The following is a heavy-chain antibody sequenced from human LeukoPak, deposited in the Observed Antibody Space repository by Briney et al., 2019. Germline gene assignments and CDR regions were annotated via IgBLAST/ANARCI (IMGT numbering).Heavy chain of an antibody. CDR3: ARDGTSRAFDI. D-gene: IGHD1-26*01. CDR2: IYYSGST. J-gene: IGHJ3*02. V-gene: IGHV4-59*01. CDR1: GGSISSYY. Sequence: SETLSLTCTVSGGSISSYYWSWIRQPPGKGLEWIGYIYYSGSTNYNPSLKSRVTISVDTSKNQFSLKLSSVTATDTAVYYCARDGTSRAFDIWGQGTMVTVSS.